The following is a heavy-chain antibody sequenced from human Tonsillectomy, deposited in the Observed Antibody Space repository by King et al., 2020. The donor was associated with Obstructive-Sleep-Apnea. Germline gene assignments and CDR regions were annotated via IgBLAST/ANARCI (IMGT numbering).Heavy chain of an antibody. Sequence: QLQESGPGLVKPSETLSLTCSVSGGSISTYYWNWIRQPPGKGLEWIGYIYYSGSTNYNPSLKSRVTISVDTSKNQVSLNLSSVTAADTAVYYCARGGYYSFDYWGQGTLATVSS. D-gene: IGHD3-22*01. CDR1: GGSISTYY. V-gene: IGHV4-59*08. CDR2: IYYSGST. J-gene: IGHJ4*02. CDR3: ARGGYYSFDY.